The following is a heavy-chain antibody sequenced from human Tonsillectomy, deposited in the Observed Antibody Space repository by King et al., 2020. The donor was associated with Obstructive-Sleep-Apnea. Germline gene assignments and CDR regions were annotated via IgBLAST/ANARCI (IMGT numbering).Heavy chain of an antibody. Sequence: QLQESGPGLVKPSETLSLTCTVSGGSISSRSYYWGWIRQPPGKGLEWIGSIYYSGSTNYNPSLKSRVTISVDTSKNQISLKLSSVTAADTAMYYCAREGIAARRWGFDPWGQGTLVTVSS. D-gene: IGHD6-6*01. CDR2: IYYSGST. V-gene: IGHV4-39*07. CDR1: GGSISSRSYY. J-gene: IGHJ5*02. CDR3: AREGIAARRWGFDP.